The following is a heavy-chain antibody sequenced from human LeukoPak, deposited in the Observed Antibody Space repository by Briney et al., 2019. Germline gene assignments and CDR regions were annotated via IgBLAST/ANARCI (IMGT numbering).Heavy chain of an antibody. Sequence: SVKVSCKASGGTFSSYAISWVRQAPGQGLEWMGGIIPIFGTANYAQKFQGRVTITTDESTSTAYMELSSLRSEDTAVYYCASSPEIVVVPAASYWFDPWGQGTLVTVSS. CDR2: IIPIFGTA. CDR3: ASSPEIVVVPAASYWFDP. V-gene: IGHV1-69*05. J-gene: IGHJ5*02. CDR1: GGTFSSYA. D-gene: IGHD2-2*01.